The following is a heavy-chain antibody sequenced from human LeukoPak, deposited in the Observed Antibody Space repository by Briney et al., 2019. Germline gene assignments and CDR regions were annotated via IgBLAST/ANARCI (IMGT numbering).Heavy chain of an antibody. Sequence: ASVKVSCKASGYTFTSYYMHWVRQAPGQGLEWMGIINPSGGSTSYAQKFQGRVTMTTDTSTSTVYMELRSLRSDDTAVYYCARGGGDFWSGFYPYYYYGMDVWGQGTTVTVSS. D-gene: IGHD3-3*01. CDR1: GYTFTSYY. CDR3: ARGGGDFWSGFYPYYYYGMDV. CDR2: INPSGGST. V-gene: IGHV1-46*01. J-gene: IGHJ6*02.